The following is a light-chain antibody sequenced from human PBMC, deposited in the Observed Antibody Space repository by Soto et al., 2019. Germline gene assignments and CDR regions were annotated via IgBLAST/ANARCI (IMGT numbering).Light chain of an antibody. Sequence: DIQMTQSPSSLSASVGHRVTVTCRASQSINRYLNWYQQKPGKAPKLLIYAASSLQSGVPSRFSGSGSGTDFTPTISSLQPEDFANYYCQQTFSIPWTFGQGTKV. CDR3: QQTFSIPWT. J-gene: IGKJ1*01. V-gene: IGKV1-39*01. CDR2: AAS. CDR1: QSINRY.